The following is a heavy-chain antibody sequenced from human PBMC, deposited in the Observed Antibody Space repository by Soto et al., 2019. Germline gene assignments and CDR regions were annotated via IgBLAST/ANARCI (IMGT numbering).Heavy chain of an antibody. Sequence: QVQVVQSGAEVKKPGASVKVSCKTSGYNFTKYNVHWVRQATGQGREWMGWMKPNSGDTGYKEKFQGRLTMTRDASISTDYMELSDLRSEDTAVYYCMVDNSGFYCGQGALVTVAS. D-gene: IGHD3-22*01. V-gene: IGHV1-8*01. CDR3: MVDNSGFY. CDR1: GYNFTKYN. J-gene: IGHJ4*02. CDR2: MKPNSGDT.